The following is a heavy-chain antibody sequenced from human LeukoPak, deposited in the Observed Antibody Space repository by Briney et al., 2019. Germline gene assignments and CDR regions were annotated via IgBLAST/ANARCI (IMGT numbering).Heavy chain of an antibody. V-gene: IGHV3-23*01. CDR1: GFTFSSYA. D-gene: IGHD5-18*01. CDR3: AKGGIQLWLGY. J-gene: IGHJ4*02. CDR2: ISGSGGST. Sequence: GGSLRLSCAASGFTFSSYAMSWVRQAPGKGLEWVSAISGSGGSTYYADSVRGRFTISRDNPKNTLYLQMNSLRAEDTAVYYCAKGGIQLWLGYWGQGTLVTASS.